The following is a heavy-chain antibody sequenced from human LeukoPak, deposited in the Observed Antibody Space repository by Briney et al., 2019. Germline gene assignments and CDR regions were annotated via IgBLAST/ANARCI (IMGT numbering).Heavy chain of an antibody. CDR2: LSDNGGIT. Sequence: GGSLRLSCAASGFTFSSYSMNWVRQAPGKGLEYVSALSDNGGITYYTDSVKGRFTISRDNSKNTLYLQMSSLRAEDTAVYYCVKDKGRDSYNPIFDHWGQGTLVTVSS. CDR1: GFTFSSYS. CDR3: VKDKGRDSYNPIFDH. D-gene: IGHD5-24*01. V-gene: IGHV3-64D*06. J-gene: IGHJ4*02.